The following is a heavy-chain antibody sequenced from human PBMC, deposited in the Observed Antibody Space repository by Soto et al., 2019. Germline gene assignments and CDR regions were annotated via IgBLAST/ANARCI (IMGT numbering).Heavy chain of an antibody. CDR3: ATTFLTTTFGGVIAPRRFDY. CDR1: GYTFTSYG. D-gene: IGHD3-16*02. V-gene: IGHV1-18*01. CDR2: ISAYNGNT. J-gene: IGHJ4*02. Sequence: ASVKVSCKASGYTFTSYGISWVRQAPGQGLEWMGWISAYNGNTNYAQKLQGRVTMTTDTSTSTAYMELRSLRSDDTAVYYCATTFLTTTFGGVIAPRRFDYWGQGTLVTVSS.